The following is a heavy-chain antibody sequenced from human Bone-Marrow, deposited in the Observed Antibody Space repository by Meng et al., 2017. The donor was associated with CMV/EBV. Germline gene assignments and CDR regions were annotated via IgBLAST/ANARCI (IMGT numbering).Heavy chain of an antibody. V-gene: IGHV3-23*01. CDR1: GFTFSNSA. CDR3: ARVGGIREFDY. J-gene: IGHJ4*02. CDR2: ISGSSSVT. D-gene: IGHD6-13*01. Sequence: GGSLRLSCAASGFTFSNSAMTWVRQAPGKGLEWVSTISGSSSVTDYAESVRGRFTISRDNSKNTLYLQMNSLRAEDTAVYYCARVGGIREFDYWGQGTLVIVSS.